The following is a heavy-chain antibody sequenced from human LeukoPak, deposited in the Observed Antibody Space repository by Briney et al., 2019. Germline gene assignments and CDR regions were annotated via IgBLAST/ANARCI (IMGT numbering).Heavy chain of an antibody. CDR2: INSNCSTI. CDR3: AELGITMIGGV. CDR1: GCTFSSYA. V-gene: IGHV3-48*04. D-gene: IGHD3-10*02. J-gene: IGHJ6*04. Sequence: GGSLRLSCLVSGCTFSSYAMSWVRQPPGKGLEWVSYINSNCSTIYYPHNVKGRSTNSGNNANNSLHMHRTGLSADDTAVYYCAELGITMIGGVWGKGTTVTISS.